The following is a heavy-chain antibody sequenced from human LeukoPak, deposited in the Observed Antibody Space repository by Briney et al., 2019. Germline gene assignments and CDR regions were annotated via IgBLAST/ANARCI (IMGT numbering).Heavy chain of an antibody. CDR3: AKRGYTYGGHFDY. Sequence: PGGSLRLSCEAFGFTFSSFHMSWVRQAPGKGLEWVSAISGSGETTYYADSVKGRFTVSRDNSKNTLYVQMDSLRAEDTAVYYCAKRGYTYGGHFDYWGQGALVTVSS. J-gene: IGHJ4*02. D-gene: IGHD5-18*01. CDR1: GFTFSSFH. V-gene: IGHV3-23*01. CDR2: ISGSGETT.